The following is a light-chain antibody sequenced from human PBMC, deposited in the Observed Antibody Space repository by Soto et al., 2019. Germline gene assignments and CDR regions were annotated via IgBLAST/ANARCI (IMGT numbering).Light chain of an antibody. CDR3: QQANSFPLT. CDR1: QSIRSY. CDR2: AAS. J-gene: IGKJ4*01. Sequence: DIQLTQSPSSLSASVGDRVTITCRASQSIRSYLNWYQQKPGKAPKLLIYAASSLQTGVSSRFSGSGSGTDFTLTISSLQPEDFATYYCQQANSFPLTFGGGTKV. V-gene: IGKV1-39*01.